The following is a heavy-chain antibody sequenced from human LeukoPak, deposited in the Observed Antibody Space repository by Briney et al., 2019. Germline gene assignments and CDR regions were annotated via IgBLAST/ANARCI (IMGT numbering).Heavy chain of an antibody. D-gene: IGHD3-10*01. Sequence: GGSLRLSCAASGFTFSNYGMHWVRQAPGKGPEWVAVISYDGRNKYYADSVEGRFTISRDNFENTVHLQMTSLRAEDTAVYYCAKDGEELWFYGMDVWGQGTTVTVSS. CDR1: GFTFSNYG. J-gene: IGHJ6*02. V-gene: IGHV3-30*18. CDR2: ISYDGRNK. CDR3: AKDGEELWFYGMDV.